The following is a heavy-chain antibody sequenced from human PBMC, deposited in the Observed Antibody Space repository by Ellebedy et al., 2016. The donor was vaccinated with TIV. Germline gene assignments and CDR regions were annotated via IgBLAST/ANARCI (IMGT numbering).Heavy chain of an antibody. CDR1: GFTFNSYW. J-gene: IGHJ3*02. CDR2: INQDATKT. D-gene: IGHD4-17*01. V-gene: IGHV3-7*01. Sequence: GESLKISCAASGFTFNSYWMTWVRQAPGKGLEWVANINQDATKTFYVDSVEGRFTISRDNAKNSLYLQMNSLRAEDTAVYYCATDGSYGDYRSPAHAFEKWGQGTMVIVSS. CDR3: ATDGSYGDYRSPAHAFEK.